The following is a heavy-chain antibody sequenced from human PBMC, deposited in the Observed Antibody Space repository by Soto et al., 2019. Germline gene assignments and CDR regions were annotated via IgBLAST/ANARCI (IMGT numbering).Heavy chain of an antibody. J-gene: IGHJ4*02. Sequence: GASVKVSCKASGYTFTSYGISWVRQAPGQGLEWMGWISAYNGNTNYAQKLQGRVTMTTDTSTSTAYMELRSLRSDDTAVYYCARYYYYDSSGYYPFDYWGQGTLVTVSS. D-gene: IGHD3-22*01. CDR2: ISAYNGNT. V-gene: IGHV1-18*01. CDR1: GYTFTSYG. CDR3: ARYYYYDSSGYYPFDY.